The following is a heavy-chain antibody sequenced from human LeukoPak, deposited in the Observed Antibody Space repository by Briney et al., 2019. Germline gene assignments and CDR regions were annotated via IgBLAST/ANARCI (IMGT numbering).Heavy chain of an antibody. D-gene: IGHD4-17*01. CDR3: ARADYGDYYMDV. CDR2: INPSGGTT. V-gene: IGHV1-46*01. CDR1: GYTFTSNY. Sequence: ASVKVSCKASGYTFTSNYMHWVRQAPGQGLEWMGIINPSGGTTIYAQKFQGRVTMTRDTSISTAYMELSRLRSDDTAVYYCARADYGDYYMDVWGKGTTVTVSS. J-gene: IGHJ6*03.